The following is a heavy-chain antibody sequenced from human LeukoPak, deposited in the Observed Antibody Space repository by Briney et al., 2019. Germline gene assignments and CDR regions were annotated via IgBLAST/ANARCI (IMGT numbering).Heavy chain of an antibody. D-gene: IGHD3-10*01. V-gene: IGHV1-18*01. Sequence: ASVKVSCKASGYTFTSYGISWVRQAPGQGLEWMGWISAYNGNTNYAQKLQGRVTMTTDTSTSTAYMELRSLRSDDTAVYYCARSDITMVRGVILGYYYYGMDVWGQGTTVTVSS. CDR2: ISAYNGNT. J-gene: IGHJ6*02. CDR3: ARSDITMVRGVILGYYYYGMDV. CDR1: GYTFTSYG.